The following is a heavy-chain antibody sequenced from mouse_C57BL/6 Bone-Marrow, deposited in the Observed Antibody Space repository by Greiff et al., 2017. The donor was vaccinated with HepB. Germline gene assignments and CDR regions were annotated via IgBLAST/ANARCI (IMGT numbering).Heavy chain of an antibody. D-gene: IGHD1-1*01. CDR2: IDPSDSET. Sequence: QVQLQQPGAELVRPGSSVKLSCKASGYTFTSYWMHWVKQRPIQGLEWIGNIDPSDSETHYNQKFKDKATLTVDKSPSTAYMQLSSLTSEDSAVYYCARGSTAWFAYWGQGTLVTVSA. CDR3: ARGSTAWFAY. J-gene: IGHJ3*01. CDR1: GYTFTSYW. V-gene: IGHV1-52*01.